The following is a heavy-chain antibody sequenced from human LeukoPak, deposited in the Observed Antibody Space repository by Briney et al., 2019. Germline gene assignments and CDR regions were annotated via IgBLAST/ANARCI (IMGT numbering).Heavy chain of an antibody. Sequence: SETLSLTCTVSGGSISSYYWSWIRQPAGKGLEWIGRIYTSGSTNYNPSLKGRVTMSVDTSKNQFSLKLSSVTAADTAVYYCARGIAAAGTSRYKNYYYYGMDVWGQGTTVTVSS. CDR1: GGSISSYY. V-gene: IGHV4-4*07. CDR3: ARGIAAAGTSRYKNYYYYGMDV. D-gene: IGHD6-13*01. CDR2: IYTSGST. J-gene: IGHJ6*02.